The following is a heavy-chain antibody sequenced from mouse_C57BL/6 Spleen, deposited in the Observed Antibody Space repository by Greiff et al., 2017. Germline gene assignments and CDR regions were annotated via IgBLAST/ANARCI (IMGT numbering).Heavy chain of an antibody. D-gene: IGHD1-1*01. CDR3: TDYGSSYAMDY. Sequence: QVQLQQSGAELVRPGASVTLSCKASGYTFTDYEMHWVKQTPVHGLEWIGAIDPETGGTAYNQKFKGKAILTADKSSSTAYMELRSLTSEDSAVYYCTDYGSSYAMDYWGQGTSVTVSS. CDR2: IDPETGGT. V-gene: IGHV1-15*01. J-gene: IGHJ4*01. CDR1: GYTFTDYE.